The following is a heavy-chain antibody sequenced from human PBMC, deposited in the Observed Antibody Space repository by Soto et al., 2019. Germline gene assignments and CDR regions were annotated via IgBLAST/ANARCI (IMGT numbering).Heavy chain of an antibody. CDR1: GYTFTSYD. V-gene: IGHV1-8*01. J-gene: IGHJ3*02. CDR2: MNPNSGNT. Sequence: QVQLVQSGAEVKKPGASVKVSCKASGYTFTSYDINWVRQATGQGLEWMGWMNPNSGNTGYAQKFQGRVTLSRPTCXSTAYMELSSLRSEDTAVYYCAREAAVAGTEAFDIWGQGTMVTVSS. CDR3: AREAAVAGTEAFDI. D-gene: IGHD6-19*01.